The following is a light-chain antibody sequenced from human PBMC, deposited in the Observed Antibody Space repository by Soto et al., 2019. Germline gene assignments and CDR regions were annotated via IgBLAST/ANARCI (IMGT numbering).Light chain of an antibody. Sequence: QSVLTQPPSASGTPGQRVTISCSGSYSNIGRNTVNWYQQLPGTAPKLLIYSSSQRPSGVPDRFSGSKSVTSASLAISGLQSEDEADYYCAAWDDRLNGVVFGGGTKLPS. CDR1: YSNIGRNT. CDR2: SSS. V-gene: IGLV1-44*01. J-gene: IGLJ2*01. CDR3: AAWDDRLNGVV.